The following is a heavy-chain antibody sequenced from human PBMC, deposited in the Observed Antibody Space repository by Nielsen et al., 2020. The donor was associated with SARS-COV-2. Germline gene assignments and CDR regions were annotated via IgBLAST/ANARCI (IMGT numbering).Heavy chain of an antibody. V-gene: IGHV3-23*03. CDR3: AREGGYGFDP. Sequence: ETLSLTCAVYGGSFSGYYWSWIRQPPGKGLEWVSVIYSGGSSTYYADSVKGRFTISRDNSKNTLYLQMNSLRDEDTAVYYCAREGGYGFDPWGQGTLVTVSS. D-gene: IGHD3-16*01. CDR1: GGSFSGYY. CDR2: IYSGGSST. J-gene: IGHJ5*02.